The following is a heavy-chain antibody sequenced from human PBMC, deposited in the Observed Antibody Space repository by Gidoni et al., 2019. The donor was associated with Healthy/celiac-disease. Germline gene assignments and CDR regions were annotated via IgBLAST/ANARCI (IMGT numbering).Heavy chain of an antibody. CDR2: IRSKANSYAT. CDR1: GFTFSGSA. V-gene: IGHV3-73*02. Sequence: EVQLVESGGGLVQLGGSLKLSWAASGFTFSGSAMHWVRQASGKGLGWVGRIRSKANSYATAYAASVKGRFTISRDDSKNTAYLQMNSLKTEDTAVYYCTTGARTADYWGQGTLVTVSS. J-gene: IGHJ4*02. D-gene: IGHD3-10*01. CDR3: TTGARTADY.